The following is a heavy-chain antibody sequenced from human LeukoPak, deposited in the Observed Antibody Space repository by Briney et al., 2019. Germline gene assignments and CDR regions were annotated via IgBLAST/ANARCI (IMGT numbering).Heavy chain of an antibody. CDR3: ARAGIAALRYFDY. J-gene: IGHJ4*02. CDR1: GFTFSSYS. Sequence: GGSLRLSCAASGFTFSSYSMNWVRQAPGKGLEWVSYISSSSSTIYYAHSVKGRFTISRDNAKNSLYLQMNSLRAEDTAVYYCARAGIAALRYFDYWGQGTLVTVSS. D-gene: IGHD6-13*01. V-gene: IGHV3-48*01. CDR2: ISSSSSTI.